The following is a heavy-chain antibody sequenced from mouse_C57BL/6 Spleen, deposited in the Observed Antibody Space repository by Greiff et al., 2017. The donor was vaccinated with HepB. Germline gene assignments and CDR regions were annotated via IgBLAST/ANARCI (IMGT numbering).Heavy chain of an antibody. J-gene: IGHJ2*01. D-gene: IGHD4-1*01. V-gene: IGHV1-42*01. CDR1: GYSFTGYY. CDR3: ARLDWDVNY. CDR2: INPSTGGT. Sequence: VQLQQSGPELVKPGASVKISCKASGYSFTGYYMNWVKQSPEKSLEWIGEINPSTGGTTYNQKFKAKATLTVDKSSSTAYMQLKSLTSEDSAVYYCARLDWDVNYWGQGTTLTVSS.